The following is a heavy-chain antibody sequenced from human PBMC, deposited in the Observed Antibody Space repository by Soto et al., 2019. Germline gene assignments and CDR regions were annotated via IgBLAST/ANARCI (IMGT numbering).Heavy chain of an antibody. V-gene: IGHV1-24*01. CDR2: FDPEDGET. CDR3: ATDARHILTGYPQFGWFDP. Sequence: ASVKVSCKVSGYTIAELSMRWVRQAPGKGLEWMGGFDPEDGETIYAQKFQGRVTMTEDTSTDTAYMELSSLRSEDTAVYYCATDARHILTGYPQFGWFDPWGQGTLVTVSS. CDR1: GYTIAELS. J-gene: IGHJ5*02. D-gene: IGHD3-9*01.